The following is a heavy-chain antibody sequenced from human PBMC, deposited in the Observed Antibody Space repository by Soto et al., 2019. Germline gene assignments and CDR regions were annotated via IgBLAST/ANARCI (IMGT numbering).Heavy chain of an antibody. J-gene: IGHJ4*02. CDR1: GGSISSYY. D-gene: IGHD3-10*01. V-gene: IGHV4-59*08. CDR2: IYYSGST. CDR3: ARHYPNYYGPRDYCFDY. Sequence: QVQLQESGPGLVKPSETLSLTCTVSGGSISSYYWSWIRQPPGKGLEWIGYIYYSGSTNYNPSLMSRVTISVDTSKNQFSLKLSAVTAADTAVYYCARHYPNYYGPRDYCFDYWGQGTLVTVSS.